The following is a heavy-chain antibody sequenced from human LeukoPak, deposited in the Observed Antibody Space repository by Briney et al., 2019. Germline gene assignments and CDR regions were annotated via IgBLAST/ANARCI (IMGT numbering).Heavy chain of an antibody. D-gene: IGHD3-22*01. CDR3: ARDQHQYYYDSSGWGDY. CDR1: GFSFSSYG. CDR2: IWYDGSKK. Sequence: PGRSLRLSCAASGFSFSSYGMHWVRQAPGKGLEWVAVIWYDGSKKYYADSVKGRFTISRDNSKNTLYLQMNSLRAEDTAVYYCARDQHQYYYDSSGWGDYWGQGTLVTVSS. V-gene: IGHV3-33*01. J-gene: IGHJ4*02.